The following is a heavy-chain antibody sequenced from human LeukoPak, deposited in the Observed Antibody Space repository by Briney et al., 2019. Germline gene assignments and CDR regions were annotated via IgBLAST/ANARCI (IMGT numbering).Heavy chain of an antibody. J-gene: IGHJ4*02. CDR3: ARDGTRFYSSGWYDY. CDR2: IYYSGST. CDR1: GGSISSSSYY. Sequence: SETLSLTCIVSGGSISSSSYYWGWIRQPPGKGLEWIGSIYYSGSTYYNPSLKSRVTISVDTSKNQFSLKLSSVTAADTAVYYCARDGTRFYSSGWYDYWGQGTLVTVSS. D-gene: IGHD6-19*01. V-gene: IGHV4-39*07.